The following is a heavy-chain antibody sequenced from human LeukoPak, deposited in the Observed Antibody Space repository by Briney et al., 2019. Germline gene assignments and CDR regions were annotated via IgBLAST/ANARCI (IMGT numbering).Heavy chain of an antibody. V-gene: IGHV1-18*01. D-gene: IGHD1-7*01. CDR1: GGTFSSYA. Sequence: ASVKVSCKASGGTFSSYAISWVRQAPGQGLEWMGWISAYNGNTNYAQKLQGRVTMTTDTSTSTAYMELRSLRSEDTAVYYCARGGNWNSNLYYYYYYMDVWGKGTTVTVSS. CDR3: ARGGNWNSNLYYYYYYMDV. J-gene: IGHJ6*03. CDR2: ISAYNGNT.